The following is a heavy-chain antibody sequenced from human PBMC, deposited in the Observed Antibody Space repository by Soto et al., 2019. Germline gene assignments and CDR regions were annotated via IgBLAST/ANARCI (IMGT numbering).Heavy chain of an antibody. V-gene: IGHV1-69*01. Sequence: QVQLVQSGVEVRRPGSSVKVSCKASGDTFKNCVISWVRQAPGQGLEWMGGIIPLFGTTDFAQRFQGRLTITTDESTTTAYMELSRLRSEDTATYYCAAELGFRKGSVVWGQGTTVIVSS. CDR2: IIPLFGTT. D-gene: IGHD7-27*01. J-gene: IGHJ6*02. CDR1: GDTFKNCV. CDR3: AAELGFRKGSVV.